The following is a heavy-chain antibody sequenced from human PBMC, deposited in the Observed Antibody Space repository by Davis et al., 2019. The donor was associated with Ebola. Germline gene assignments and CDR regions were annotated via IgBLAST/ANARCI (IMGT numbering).Heavy chain of an antibody. D-gene: IGHD3-22*01. Sequence: GESLKISCAASGFTVSSNYMSWVRQAPGKGLEWVPVIYSGGRTYYADSVKGRFTISRHNSKNTLYLQMNSLRAEDTAVYYCAREVAAYYYDSSGYYSNWYFDLWGRGTLVTVSS. CDR3: AREVAAYYYDSSGYYSNWYFDL. J-gene: IGHJ2*01. V-gene: IGHV3-53*04. CDR1: GFTVSSNY. CDR2: IYSGGRT.